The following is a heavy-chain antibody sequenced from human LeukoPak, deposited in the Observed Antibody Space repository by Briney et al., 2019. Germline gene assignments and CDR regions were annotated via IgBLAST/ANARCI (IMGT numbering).Heavy chain of an antibody. CDR1: GFTFSSYT. J-gene: IGHJ4*02. CDR3: AKEVVAVGVPYLDY. V-gene: IGHV3-23*01. D-gene: IGHD2-15*01. CDR2: IRERGDNT. Sequence: GGSLRLSCAASGFTFSSYTMNWVRQAPGKGLEWVSGIRERGDNTWYADSVKGRFTISRDNSRSTLYLQMNSLRAEDTAIYFCAKEVVAVGVPYLDYWGQGALVTVSS.